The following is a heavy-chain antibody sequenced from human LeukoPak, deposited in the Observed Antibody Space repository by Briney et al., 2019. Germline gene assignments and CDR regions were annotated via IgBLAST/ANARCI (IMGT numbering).Heavy chain of an antibody. V-gene: IGHV3-74*03. CDR1: ESTFSKFW. CDR3: ARGNYYGMDV. CDR2: INRDGSTT. D-gene: IGHD2/OR15-2a*01. Sequence: GGSLRLSCAASESTFSKFWMHWVRQAPGKGLVWVSGINRDGSTTTYADSVKGRFTVSRDSAKNTLYLQMNSLRAEDTAVYYCARGNYYGMDVWGQGTTVTVSS. J-gene: IGHJ6*02.